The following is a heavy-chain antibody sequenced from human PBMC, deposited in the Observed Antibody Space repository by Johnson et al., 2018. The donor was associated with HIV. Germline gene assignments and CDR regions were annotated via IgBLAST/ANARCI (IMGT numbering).Heavy chain of an antibody. J-gene: IGHJ3*02. V-gene: IGHV3-20*04. D-gene: IGHD1-7*01. CDR1: GFTSDDYG. CDR2: INWSGGSA. Sequence: EVPLVDSRGGVVRPGGFLRLSCAASGFTSDDYGMSWVRQAPGKGLEWVSGINWSGGSAGYALSVKGRFTISRDNAKNSLYLQMNSLRAEDTALYYCARAGGTGTAYDAFDMWGQGTMVTVSS. CDR3: ARAGGTGTAYDAFDM.